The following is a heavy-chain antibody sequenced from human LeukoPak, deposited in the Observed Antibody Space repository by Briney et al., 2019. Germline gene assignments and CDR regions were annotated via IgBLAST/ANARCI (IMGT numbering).Heavy chain of an antibody. CDR3: ARDREGYCSSTSCSNWFDP. Sequence: GASVKVSCKASGGTFSSYAISWVRQAPGQGLEWMGGIIPIFGTANYAQKFQGRVTITTDESTSTAYMELRSLRSEDTAVYYCARDREGYCSSTSCSNWFDPWGQGTLVTVSS. CDR2: IIPIFGTA. CDR1: GGTFSSYA. J-gene: IGHJ5*02. V-gene: IGHV1-69*05. D-gene: IGHD2-2*01.